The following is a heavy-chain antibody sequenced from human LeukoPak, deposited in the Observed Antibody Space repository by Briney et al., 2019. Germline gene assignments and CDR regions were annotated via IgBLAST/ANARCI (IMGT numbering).Heavy chain of an antibody. J-gene: IGHJ4*02. V-gene: IGHV1-69*13. D-gene: IGHD3-9*01. CDR1: GGTFGSYA. CDR3: ARGSYPYYDILTGYMYFDY. Sequence: GASVKVSCKASGGTFGSYAISWVRQAPGQGLEWMGGIIPIFGTANYAQKFQGRVTITADESTSTAYMELSSLRSEDTAVYYCARGSYPYYDILTGYMYFDYWGQGTLVTVSS. CDR2: IIPIFGTA.